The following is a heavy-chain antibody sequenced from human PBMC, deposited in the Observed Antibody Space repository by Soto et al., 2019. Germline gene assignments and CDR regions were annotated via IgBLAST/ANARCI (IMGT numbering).Heavy chain of an antibody. J-gene: IGHJ4*02. CDR1: GFTFGAYA. Sequence: GGSLRLSCTASGFTFGAYAMSWFRQAPGKGLEWVSFIRGRAYGGTTEYAASVRGRFTISRDNSQSIAYLQMSSLEADDTAVYYCARGGYNAYETAPLFFDYWGRGTLVTVSS. CDR2: IRGRAYGGTT. CDR3: ARGGYNAYETAPLFFDY. D-gene: IGHD5-12*01. V-gene: IGHV3-49*03.